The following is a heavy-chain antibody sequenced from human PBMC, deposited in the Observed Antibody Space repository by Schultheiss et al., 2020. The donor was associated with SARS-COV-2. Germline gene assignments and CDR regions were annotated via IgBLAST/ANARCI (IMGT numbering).Heavy chain of an antibody. CDR2: IYYSGST. D-gene: IGHD6-19*01. V-gene: IGHV4-59*01. J-gene: IGHJ4*02. Sequence: SETLSLTCTVSGGSISSYYWSWIRQHPGKGLEWIGYIYYSGSTNYNPSLKSRVTFSVDTSKNQFSLKVSSVTAADTAVYYCARAMYSSGWYDYWGQGTLVTVSS. CDR1: GGSISSYY. CDR3: ARAMYSSGWYDY.